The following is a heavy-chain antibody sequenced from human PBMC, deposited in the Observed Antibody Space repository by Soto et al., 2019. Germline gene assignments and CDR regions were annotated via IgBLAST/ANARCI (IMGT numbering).Heavy chain of an antibody. D-gene: IGHD2-2*01. V-gene: IGHV1-46*01. J-gene: IGHJ4*02. CDR3: ARDERTVLLPAAIMAY. CDR1: GYTFSSYY. CDR2: INPGVGST. Sequence: ASVKVSCKASGYTFSSYYIHWVRQAPGQGLEWMGKINPGVGSTSYAHKFQGRVTMTRDTSTSTVYMELSSLRSEDTAVYYCARDERTVLLPAAIMAYWGQGTLVTVSS.